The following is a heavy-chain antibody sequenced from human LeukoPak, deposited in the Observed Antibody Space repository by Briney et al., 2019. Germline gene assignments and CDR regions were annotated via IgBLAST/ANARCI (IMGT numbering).Heavy chain of an antibody. D-gene: IGHD6-19*01. V-gene: IGHV3-30-3*01. CDR3: ARDIGSSAWYLFVS. CDR2: ISYDGSNK. J-gene: IGHJ4*02. Sequence: GGSLRLSCAASGFTFSSYAMHWVRQAPGKGLEWVTVISYDGSNKYYADSVKGRFTISRDNSKHTLYLQMHSLRAEDPAVYYCARDIGSSAWYLFVSWGQGTLVTVSS. CDR1: GFTFSSYA.